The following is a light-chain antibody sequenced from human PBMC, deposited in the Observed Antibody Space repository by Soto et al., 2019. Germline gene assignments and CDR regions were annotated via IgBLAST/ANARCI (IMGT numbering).Light chain of an antibody. V-gene: IGKV3D-15*01. CDR3: QQYNNWPHT. CDR2: GAS. J-gene: IGKJ4*01. Sequence: EIVMTQSPATLSVSPGERATLSCRASQSVSSNIAWCQQRPGQAPRLLIYGASTRATGIPARFRGSGSGTEFTLTISSLQSEDFALYYCQQYNNWPHTFGGGTKVEI. CDR1: QSVSSN.